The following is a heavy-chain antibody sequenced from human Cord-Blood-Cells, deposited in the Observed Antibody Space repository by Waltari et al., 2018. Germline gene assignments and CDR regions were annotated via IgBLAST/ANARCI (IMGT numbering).Heavy chain of an antibody. CDR1: GGSFSGYY. CDR2: INHSGRT. D-gene: IGHD6-19*01. J-gene: IGHJ4*02. V-gene: IGHV4-34*01. Sequence: QVQLQQWGAGLLKPSETLSLTCAVYGGSFSGYYWSWIRQPPGKGLEWIGEINHSGRTNDNPSLKSRVTIAVDTSKNQFSLKLSSVTAADTAVYYCARVGRYSSGWYTGGSDYWGQGTLVTVSS. CDR3: ARVGRYSSGWYTGGSDY.